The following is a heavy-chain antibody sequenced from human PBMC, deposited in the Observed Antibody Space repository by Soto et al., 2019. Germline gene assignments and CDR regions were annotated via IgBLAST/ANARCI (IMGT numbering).Heavy chain of an antibody. Sequence: SETLSLTCAVYGGSFSGYYWSWIRQPPGKGLEWIGEINHSGGTNYNPSLKSRVTISVDTSKNQFSLKLNSVTAADTAVYYCARGETVVVVAATGNYYYYYLDVWGKGTTVTVSS. V-gene: IGHV4-34*01. D-gene: IGHD2-15*01. CDR3: ARGETVVVVAATGNYYYYYLDV. CDR1: GGSFSGYY. CDR2: INHSGGT. J-gene: IGHJ6*03.